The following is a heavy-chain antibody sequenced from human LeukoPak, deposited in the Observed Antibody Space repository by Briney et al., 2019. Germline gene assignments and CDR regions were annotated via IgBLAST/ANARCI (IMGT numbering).Heavy chain of an antibody. D-gene: IGHD5-18*01. CDR2: INTNTGNP. V-gene: IGHV7-4-1*02. J-gene: IGHJ4*02. Sequence: ASVKVSCTASGYTFTSYAMNWVRQAPGQGLEWMGWINTNTGNPTYAQGFTGRFVFSLDTSVSTAYLQISSLKAEDTAVYYCARAGQGTWIQLWLLAYWGQGTLVTVSS. CDR3: ARAGQGTWIQLWLLAY. CDR1: GYTFTSYA.